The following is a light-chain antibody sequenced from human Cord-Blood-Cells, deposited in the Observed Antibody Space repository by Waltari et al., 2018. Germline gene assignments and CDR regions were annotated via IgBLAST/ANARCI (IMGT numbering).Light chain of an antibody. CDR2: AAS. CDR1: QSISSY. J-gene: IGKJ3*01. CDR3: QQSYSTPFT. Sequence: DTQMTQSPSSLSAYVGDRVTITCRASQSISSYLNWYQQKPGKAPKLLIYAASSLQSGVPSRFSGSGSGTDFTLTISSLQPEDFATYYCQQSYSTPFTFGPGTKVDIK. V-gene: IGKV1-39*01.